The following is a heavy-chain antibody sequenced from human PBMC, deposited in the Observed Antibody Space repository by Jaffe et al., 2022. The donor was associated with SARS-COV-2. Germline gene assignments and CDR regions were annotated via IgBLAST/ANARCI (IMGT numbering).Heavy chain of an antibody. CDR3: ARDFGGTYYYDSSGYTGAFDI. CDR1: GGSISSGDYY. CDR2: IYYSGST. Sequence: QVQLQESGPGLVKPSQTLSLTCTVSGGSISSGDYYWSWIRQPPGKGLEWIGYIYYSGSTYYNPSLKSRVTISVDTSKNQFSLKLSSVTAADTAVYYCARDFGGTYYYDSSGYTGAFDIWGQGTMVTVSS. D-gene: IGHD3-22*01. V-gene: IGHV4-30-4*01. J-gene: IGHJ3*02.